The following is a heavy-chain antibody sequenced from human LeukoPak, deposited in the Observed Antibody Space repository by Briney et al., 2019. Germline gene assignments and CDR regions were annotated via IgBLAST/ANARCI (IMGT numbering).Heavy chain of an antibody. CDR2: ISGHSTYI. CDR1: GFTFSRYS. CDR3: ARGNDFSSGYYPSYMDV. V-gene: IGHV3-21*01. Sequence: PGGSLSLSCAASGFTFSRYSVNWVRQAPGKGLEWVSSISGHSTYIYYADSVKGPFTISRDNAENSLYLHMNSLRAEDTGVYYCARGNDFSSGYYPSYMDVWGKGTTVTVSS. D-gene: IGHD3-3*01. J-gene: IGHJ6*03.